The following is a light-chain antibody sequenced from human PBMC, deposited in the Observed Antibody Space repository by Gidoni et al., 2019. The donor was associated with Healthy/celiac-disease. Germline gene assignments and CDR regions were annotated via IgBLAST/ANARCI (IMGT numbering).Light chain of an antibody. CDR1: KLGDKY. CDR3: QALDSSTEGVV. Sequence: SYELTQPPSVSVSPGQTASITCSGDKLGDKYACWSQQKPGQSPVLVIYQDSKRPSGIPERFSGSNSGNPATLTISGTQAMDEADYYCQALDSSTEGVVFGGGTKLTVL. CDR2: QDS. V-gene: IGLV3-1*01. J-gene: IGLJ2*01.